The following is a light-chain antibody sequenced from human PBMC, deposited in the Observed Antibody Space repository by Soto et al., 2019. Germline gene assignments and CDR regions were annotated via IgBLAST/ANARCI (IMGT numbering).Light chain of an antibody. V-gene: IGKV1-39*01. CDR2: AAS. CDR3: QQSYSTPIT. CDR1: QGIRND. J-gene: IGKJ5*01. Sequence: DIQMTQSPSSLSASVGDRVTITCRASQGIRNDLSWYQQKPGKAPKRLIYAASTLQGGVPSRFSGSGSGTDFTLTISSLQPEDFATYYCQQSYSTPITLGQGTRLEIK.